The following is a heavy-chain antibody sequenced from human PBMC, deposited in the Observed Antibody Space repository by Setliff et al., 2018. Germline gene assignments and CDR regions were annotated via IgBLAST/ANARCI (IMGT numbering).Heavy chain of an antibody. CDR1: GGSISSGDYY. CDR3: ARVMGGSYGFSWFDP. J-gene: IGHJ5*02. D-gene: IGHD1-26*01. V-gene: IGHV4-30-4*08. Sequence: SETLSLTCTVSGGSISSGDYYWSWIRQPPGKGLEWIGCIYYSGSTYYNPSLKSRVTISVDTSKNQFSLKLSSVTAADTAVYYCARVMGGSYGFSWFDPWGQGTLVTVSS. CDR2: IYYSGST.